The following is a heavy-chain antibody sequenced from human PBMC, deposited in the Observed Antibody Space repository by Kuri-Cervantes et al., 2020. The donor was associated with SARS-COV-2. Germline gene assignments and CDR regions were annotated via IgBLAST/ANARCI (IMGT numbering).Heavy chain of an antibody. J-gene: IGHJ4*02. CDR1: GYTFTSYG. Sequence: ASVKVSCKASGYTFTSYGISWVRQAPGQGLEWMGWISAYNGNTNYAQKFQGRVTITADKSTSTAYMELSSLRSEDTAVYYCATDQVWDDNSSYYLDYWGQGTLVTVSS. V-gene: IGHV1-18*01. CDR3: ATDQVWDDNSSYYLDY. D-gene: IGHD3-22*01. CDR2: ISAYNGNT.